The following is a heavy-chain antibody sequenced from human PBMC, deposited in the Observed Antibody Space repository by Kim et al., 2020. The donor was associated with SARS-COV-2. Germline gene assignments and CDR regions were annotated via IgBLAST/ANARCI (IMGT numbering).Heavy chain of an antibody. D-gene: IGHD2-15*01. CDR3: ASFPKFCSGGSCYPNWFDP. J-gene: IGHJ5*02. V-gene: IGHV4-34*01. Sequence: SETLSLTCAVYGGSFSGYYWSWIRQPPGKGLEWLGEINHSGSTNYNPSPKSRVTISVDTSKNQFSLKLSSVTAADTAVYYCASFPKFCSGGSCYPNWFDPWGQGTLVTVSS. CDR1: GGSFSGYY. CDR2: INHSGST.